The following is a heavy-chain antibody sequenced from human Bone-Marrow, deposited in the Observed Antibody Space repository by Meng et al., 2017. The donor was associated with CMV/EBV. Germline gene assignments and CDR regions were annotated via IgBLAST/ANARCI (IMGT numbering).Heavy chain of an antibody. J-gene: IGHJ4*02. Sequence: GSISSNCWWSWVRQPPGKGLEWIGEIYHSGSTNYNPSLKSRVTISVDKSKNQFSLKLSSVTAADTAVYYCARGYCSGSSCYSFPDYWGQGTLVTVSS. CDR3: ARGYCSGSSCYSFPDY. V-gene: IGHV4-4*02. D-gene: IGHD2-15*01. CDR2: IYHSGST. CDR1: GSISSNCW.